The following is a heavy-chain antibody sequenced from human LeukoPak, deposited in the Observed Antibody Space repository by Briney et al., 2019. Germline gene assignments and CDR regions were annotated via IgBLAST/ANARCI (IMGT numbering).Heavy chain of an antibody. D-gene: IGHD1-26*01. J-gene: IGHJ6*02. CDR1: GFTFSSYS. CDR3: ARESKVGTTNGHYYYYGLDF. CDR2: ISSSSSYI. Sequence: GGSLRLSCAASGFTFSSYSMNWVRQAPGKGLEWVSSISSSSSYIYYADSVKGRFTISRDNAKNSLYLQMNSLRAGDTAVYYCARESKVGTTNGHYYYYGLDFWGQGTTVTVSS. V-gene: IGHV3-21*01.